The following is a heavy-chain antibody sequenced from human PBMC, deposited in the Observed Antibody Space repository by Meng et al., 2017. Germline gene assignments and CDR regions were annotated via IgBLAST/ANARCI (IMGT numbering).Heavy chain of an antibody. V-gene: IGHV3-23*01. J-gene: IGHJ4*02. Sequence: GASLKISCAVSGFPFSISAMTWMRQAAGKGLEWVSGVTHSGDIIYYAGSVKGRFTISRDNSKNTLYLQMSSLTAEDTAIYYCATDLITGTRYPTDYWGQGTLVTVSS. CDR2: VTHSGDII. CDR3: ATDLITGTRYPTDY. D-gene: IGHD1-20*01. CDR1: GFPFSISA.